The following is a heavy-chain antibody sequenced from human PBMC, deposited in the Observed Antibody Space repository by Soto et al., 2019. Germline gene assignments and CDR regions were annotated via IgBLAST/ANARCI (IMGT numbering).Heavy chain of an antibody. V-gene: IGHV4-39*01. CDR2: IYYSGST. CDR3: ARTGTSSSWYYYYYYGMDV. D-gene: IGHD6-13*01. J-gene: IGHJ6*02. Sequence: PSETLSLTCTVSGGSISSSSYYWRWIRQPPGKGLEWIGSIYYSGSTYYNPSLKSRVTISVDTSKNQFSLKLSSVTAADTAVYYCARTGTSSSWYYYYYYGMDVWGQGTTVT. CDR1: GGSISSSSYY.